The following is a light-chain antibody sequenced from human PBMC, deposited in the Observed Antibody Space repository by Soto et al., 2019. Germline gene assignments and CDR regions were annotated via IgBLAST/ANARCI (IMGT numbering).Light chain of an antibody. CDR1: SSDVGGYSY. J-gene: IGLJ2*01. CDR2: DVS. Sequence: QSALTQPASVSGSPGQSITISCTGTSSDVGGYSYVSWYQQHPGKAPKLMIYDVSNRPSGVSNRFSGSKSGNTASLTISGLQAEDEADYYCSSYTSSSTLLFGGGTKVTVL. V-gene: IGLV2-14*01. CDR3: SSYTSSSTLL.